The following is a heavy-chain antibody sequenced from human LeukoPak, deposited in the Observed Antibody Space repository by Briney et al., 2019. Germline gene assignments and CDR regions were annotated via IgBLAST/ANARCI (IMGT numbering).Heavy chain of an antibody. Sequence: GFLKPPCAASGFTVSSNYMSWVRQAPGKGLELVSVIYSGGSTYYADSVKGRFTISRDNSKNTLYLQMNSLRAEDTAVYYCAKRDIVLMVYAVFDYWGQGTLVTVSS. J-gene: IGHJ4*02. CDR2: IYSGGST. CDR1: GFTVSSNY. CDR3: AKRDIVLMVYAVFDY. V-gene: IGHV3-53*01. D-gene: IGHD2-8*01.